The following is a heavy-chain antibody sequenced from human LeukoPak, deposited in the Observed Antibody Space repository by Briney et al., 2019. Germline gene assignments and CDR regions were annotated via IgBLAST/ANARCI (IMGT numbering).Heavy chain of an antibody. D-gene: IGHD1-26*01. CDR3: ARHEWDTYSSDY. CDR1: GGSIRSSSY. CDR2: VYYSGNT. V-gene: IGHV4-39*01. J-gene: IGHJ4*02. Sequence: SETLSLTCTVSGGSIRSSSYWGWFGQPPGKGREGIGSVYYSGNTSYNPSLNSRLTISVDSSENQFSLKLSSVTAADTAVYFCARHEWDTYSSDYWGQGTLVTVSS.